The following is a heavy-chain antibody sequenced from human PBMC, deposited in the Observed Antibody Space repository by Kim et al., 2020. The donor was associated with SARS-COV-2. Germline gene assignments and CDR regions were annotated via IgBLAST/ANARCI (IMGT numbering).Heavy chain of an antibody. Sequence: GGSLRLSCSASGFTFSNYAMHWVRQAPGKGLEYVSAISSDGGSTYYADSVKGRFTISRDNSKNMLYVQMSSLRVEDTAIYYCVIRNYYNSGSYYEGAPFDFWGQGTLVTVSS. CDR2: ISSDGGST. V-gene: IGHV3-64*05. CDR3: VIRNYYNSGSYYEGAPFDF. D-gene: IGHD3-10*01. J-gene: IGHJ4*02. CDR1: GFTFSNYA.